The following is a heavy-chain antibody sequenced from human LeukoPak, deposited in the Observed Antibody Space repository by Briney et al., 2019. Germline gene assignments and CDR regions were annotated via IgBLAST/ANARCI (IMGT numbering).Heavy chain of an antibody. CDR1: GYSFTSYW. D-gene: IGHD3-9*01. Sequence: GESLKISCKGSGYSFTSYWISWVRQMPGKGLEWMGKIDPSDSYTNYSPSFQGHVTISADKSIGTAYLQWSSLKAWDTAMYYCARSLRYFDWFPDIYYYYGMDVWGQGTTVTVSS. CDR3: ARSLRYFDWFPDIYYYYGMDV. J-gene: IGHJ6*02. V-gene: IGHV5-10-1*01. CDR2: IDPSDSYT.